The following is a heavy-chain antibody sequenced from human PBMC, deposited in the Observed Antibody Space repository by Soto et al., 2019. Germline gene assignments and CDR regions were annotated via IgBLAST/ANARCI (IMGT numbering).Heavy chain of an antibody. V-gene: IGHV1-18*01. J-gene: IGHJ5*02. Sequence: GASVKVSCKASGYTFTSYGISWVRQAPGQGLEWMGWISAYNGNTNYAQKLQGRVTMTTDTSTSTAYMELRSLRSDDTAVYYCAIDLGGLGVFGVASTLFDPWGQGTLVTVSS. CDR2: ISAYNGNT. D-gene: IGHD3-3*01. CDR3: AIDLGGLGVFGVASTLFDP. CDR1: GYTFTSYG.